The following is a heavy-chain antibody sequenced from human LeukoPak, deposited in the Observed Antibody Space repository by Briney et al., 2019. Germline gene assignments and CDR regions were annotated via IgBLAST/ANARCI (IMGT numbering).Heavy chain of an antibody. CDR3: ANYDYVWGSSH. D-gene: IGHD3-16*01. V-gene: IGHV3-53*01. CDR2: IYRGGST. J-gene: IGHJ4*02. CDR1: GFTVSSNY. Sequence: PGGSLRLSCAASGFTVSSNYMSWVRQAPGKGLEWVSVIYRGGSTYYADSVKGRFTISRDNSKNTLYLQMNSLRAEDTAVYYFANYDYVWGSSHWGQGTLVTVSS.